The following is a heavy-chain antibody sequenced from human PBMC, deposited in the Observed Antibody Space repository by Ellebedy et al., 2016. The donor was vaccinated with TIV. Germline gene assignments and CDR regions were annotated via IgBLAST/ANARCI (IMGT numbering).Heavy chain of an antibody. J-gene: IGHJ3*02. CDR1: GGSIISYY. V-gene: IGHV4-59*01. CDR2: ISYSGST. CDR3: ARVVWQQPVSYAFDI. D-gene: IGHD6-13*01. Sequence: MPSETLSLTCTVSGGSIISYYWSWIRQPPGKGLEWIGYISYSGSTNYNPSLKSRVTISVDTSKNQFSLRLNSVTAADTAVYYCARVVWQQPVSYAFDIWGQGTMVTVSS.